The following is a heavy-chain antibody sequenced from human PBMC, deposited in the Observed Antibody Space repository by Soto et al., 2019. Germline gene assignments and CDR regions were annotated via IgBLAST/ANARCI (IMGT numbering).Heavy chain of an antibody. CDR2: IIPIFGTA. Sequence: QVQLVQSGAEVKKPGSSVKVSCKASGGTFSSYAISWVRQAPGQGLEWMGGIIPIFGTANYAQKFQGRVTITADESTSTAYMELSSLRSEGTAVYYCARDSRYSSSWAYNWFDPWGQGTLVTVSS. CDR1: GGTFSSYA. V-gene: IGHV1-69*12. D-gene: IGHD6-13*01. J-gene: IGHJ5*02. CDR3: ARDSRYSSSWAYNWFDP.